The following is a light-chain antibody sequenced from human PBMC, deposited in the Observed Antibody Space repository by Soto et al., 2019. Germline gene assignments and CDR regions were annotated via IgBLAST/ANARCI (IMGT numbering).Light chain of an antibody. J-gene: IGKJ2*01. Sequence: EIVLTQSPGTLSLSPGERATLSCRASQSVSGNYLAWYQQKPRQSPRLLIYGSSARATGIPDRFSGSGSGSDFTLTITRVEPEDFAVYYCQQYGSSPPYTFGQGTKLEIK. CDR3: QQYGSSPPYT. CDR1: QSVSGNY. V-gene: IGKV3-20*01. CDR2: GSS.